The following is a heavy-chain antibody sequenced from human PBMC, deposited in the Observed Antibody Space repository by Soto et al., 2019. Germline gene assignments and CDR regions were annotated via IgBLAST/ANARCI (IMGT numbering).Heavy chain of an antibody. J-gene: IGHJ6*02. Sequence: RSLTCAVSGGSISSSNWWSWVRQPPGKGLEWIGEIYHSGSTNYNPSLKSRVTISVDKSKNQFSLKLSSVTAADTAVYYCASGYYDFWSGYLSYYYGMDVWGQGTTVTVYS. CDR3: ASGYYDFWSGYLSYYYGMDV. CDR2: IYHSGST. CDR1: GGSISSSNW. V-gene: IGHV4-4*02. D-gene: IGHD3-3*01.